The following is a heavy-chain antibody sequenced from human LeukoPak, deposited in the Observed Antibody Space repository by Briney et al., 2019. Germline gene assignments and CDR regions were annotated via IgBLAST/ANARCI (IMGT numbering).Heavy chain of an antibody. D-gene: IGHD2-15*01. CDR1: GGSISGYY. CDR2: MDTSGHT. V-gene: IGHV4-4*07. CDR3: ARHWSHSVAQFGRSYWFDP. J-gene: IGHJ5*02. Sequence: SETLSLTCIVSGGSISGYYWSWIRQPAGRGLEWIGHMDTSGHTNYNSSLMSRVTMSVDTSKNQFSLRLTSVTAADTAVYYCARHWSHSVAQFGRSYWFDPWGQGTLVTVSS.